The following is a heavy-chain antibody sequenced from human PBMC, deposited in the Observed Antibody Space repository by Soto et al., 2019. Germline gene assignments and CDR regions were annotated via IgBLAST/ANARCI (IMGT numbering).Heavy chain of an antibody. CDR1: GYTFTSYY. V-gene: IGHV1-46*01. Sequence: GASVKASCKASGYTFTSYYMHWVRQAPGQGLGWMGIINPSGGSTSYAQKFQGRVTMTRDTSTSTVYMELSSLRSEDTAVYYCARGQNTIFGVVIIPYFDYWGQGTLVTVSS. CDR3: ARGQNTIFGVVIIPYFDY. CDR2: INPSGGST. J-gene: IGHJ4*02. D-gene: IGHD3-3*01.